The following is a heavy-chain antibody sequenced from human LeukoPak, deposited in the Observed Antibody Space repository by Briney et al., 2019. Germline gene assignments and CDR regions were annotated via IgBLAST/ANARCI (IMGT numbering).Heavy chain of an antibody. CDR3: ARVRSSGWYGEDYFDY. Sequence: SETLSLTCTVSGGSISSYYWSWIRQPPGMGLEWIGYIYYSGSTNYNPSLKSRVTISVDTSKNQFSLKLSSVTAADTAVYYCARVRSSGWYGEDYFDYWGQGTLVTVSS. D-gene: IGHD6-19*01. V-gene: IGHV4-59*01. CDR1: GGSISSYY. J-gene: IGHJ4*02. CDR2: IYYSGST.